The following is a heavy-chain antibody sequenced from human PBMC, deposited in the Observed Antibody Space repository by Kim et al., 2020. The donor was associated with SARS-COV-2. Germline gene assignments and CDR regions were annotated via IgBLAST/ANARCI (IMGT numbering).Heavy chain of an antibody. Sequence: GGSLRLSCAASGFSFSSYTMHWVRQAPGKGLEWVAMISYEETDYVDSVKGRFTISRDNSKNTLYLQMNSLRTEDTAVYYCARDFMSYDSSGYYYMPYDFWGQGTLVTVSS. CDR3: ARDFMSYDSSGYYYMPYDF. CDR1: GFSFSSYT. D-gene: IGHD3-22*01. J-gene: IGHJ4*02. CDR2: ISYEETD. V-gene: IGHV3-30-3*01.